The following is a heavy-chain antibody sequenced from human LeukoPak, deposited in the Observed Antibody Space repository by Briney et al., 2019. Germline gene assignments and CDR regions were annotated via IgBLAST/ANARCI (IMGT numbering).Heavy chain of an antibody. J-gene: IGHJ6*03. D-gene: IGHD7-27*01. V-gene: IGHV4-31*03. CDR1: GGSISSGGYY. CDR2: IYYSGST. CDR3: ARDCSNWGLSNYYYYMDV. Sequence: PSQTLSLTCTVSGGSISSGGYYWSWIRQHPGKGLEWIGYIYYSGSTYYNPSLKSRVTISVDTSKNQFSQKLSSVTDADTAVYYCARDCSNWGLSNYYYYMDVWGKGTTVTVSS.